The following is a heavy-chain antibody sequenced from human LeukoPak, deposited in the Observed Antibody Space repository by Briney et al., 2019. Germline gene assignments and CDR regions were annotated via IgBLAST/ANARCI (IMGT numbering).Heavy chain of an antibody. J-gene: IGHJ6*03. CDR1: GYTFTSSD. CDR2: MNPNSGNT. D-gene: IGHD2-2*01. Sequence: GASVKVSCSASGYTFTSSDINWVRQATGQGLEWMGWMNPNSGNTGYAQKFQGRVTITRNTSISTAYMELSSLRSEETAVYYCARGPRYQGYQLLSDYYMDVWGKGTTVTVSS. V-gene: IGHV1-8*03. CDR3: ARGPRYQGYQLLSDYYMDV.